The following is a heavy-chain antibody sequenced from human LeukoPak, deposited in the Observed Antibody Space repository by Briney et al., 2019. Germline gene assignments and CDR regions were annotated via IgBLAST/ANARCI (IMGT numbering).Heavy chain of an antibody. CDR1: GGSISSYY. Sequence: PSETLSLTCTVSGGSISSYYWSWIRQPPGKGLEWIGYIYYSGSTNYNPSLKSRVTISVDTSKNQFSLKLSSVTAADTAVYYCARDGFRRYCSSTSCHPVGWFDPWGQGTLVTVSS. D-gene: IGHD2-2*01. J-gene: IGHJ5*02. CDR2: IYYSGST. V-gene: IGHV4-59*01. CDR3: ARDGFRRYCSSTSCHPVGWFDP.